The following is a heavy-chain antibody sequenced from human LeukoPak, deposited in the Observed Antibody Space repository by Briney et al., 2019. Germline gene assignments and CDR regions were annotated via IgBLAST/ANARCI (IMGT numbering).Heavy chain of an antibody. CDR3: ARSPHSSGYSFDY. D-gene: IGHD3-22*01. V-gene: IGHV1-69*05. Sequence: SVKVSCKASGGTFSSYAISWVRQAPGQGLEWMGGIIPIFGTANYAQKFQGRVTITRDTSASTAYMELSSLRSEDTAVYYCARSPHSSGYSFDYWGQGTLVTVSS. CDR2: IIPIFGTA. CDR1: GGTFSSYA. J-gene: IGHJ4*02.